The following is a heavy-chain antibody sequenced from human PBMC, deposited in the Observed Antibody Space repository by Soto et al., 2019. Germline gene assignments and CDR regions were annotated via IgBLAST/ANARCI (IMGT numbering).Heavy chain of an antibody. CDR1: GYTFTGYY. CDR3: ARDDSSGYYPGY. CDR2: INPNSGGT. V-gene: IGHV1-2*02. J-gene: IGHJ4*02. D-gene: IGHD3-22*01. Sequence: ASVKVSCKASGYTFTGYYMHWVRQAPGQGLEWMGWINPNSGGTNYAQKFQGRVTMTRYTSISTAYMELSRLRSDDTAVYYCARDDSSGYYPGYWGKGTLVTAPQ.